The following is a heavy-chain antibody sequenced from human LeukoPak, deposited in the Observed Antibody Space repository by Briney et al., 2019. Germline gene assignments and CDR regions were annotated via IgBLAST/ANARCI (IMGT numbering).Heavy chain of an antibody. CDR1: GFIFRSYT. CDR2: ISYDGSNK. D-gene: IGHD6-19*01. CDR3: AKDKASSGWYGMDV. Sequence: QSGGSLRLSCEASGFIFRSYTMHWVRQAPGKGLEWVAFISYDGSNKDYGDSVKGQFTISRDNSKNTLYLQMNSLRADDTAIYYCAKDKASSGWYGMDVWGQGTTVTVSS. J-gene: IGHJ6*02. V-gene: IGHV3-30-3*01.